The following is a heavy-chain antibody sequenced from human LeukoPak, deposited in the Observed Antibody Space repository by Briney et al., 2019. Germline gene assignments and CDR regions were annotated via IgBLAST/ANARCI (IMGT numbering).Heavy chain of an antibody. J-gene: IGHJ4*02. CDR2: ISSSSSTI. CDR1: GFTVSSNY. V-gene: IGHV3-48*01. D-gene: IGHD3-22*01. CDR3: ARDRGDSSGYYAY. Sequence: GGSLRLSCAASGFTVSSNYMSWVRQAPGKGLEWVSYISSSSSTIYYADSVKGRFTISRDNAKNSLYLQMNSLRAEDTAVYYCARDRGDSSGYYAYWGQGTLVTVSS.